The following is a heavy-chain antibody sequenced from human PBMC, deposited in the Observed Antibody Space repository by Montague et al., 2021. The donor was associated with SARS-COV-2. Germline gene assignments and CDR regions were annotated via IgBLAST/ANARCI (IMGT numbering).Heavy chain of an antibody. CDR1: GGSINNTSYY. D-gene: IGHD6-19*01. Sequence: SETLSFTCTVSGGSINNTSYYWGWIRQPPGKGLEWIGSIFYRGNTHYNASLKSRVTVSVDTSKNQFSLNLTSATAADTALYYCARLTTSGSIAWGQGTLVTVSS. CDR2: IFYRGNT. CDR3: ARLTTSGSIA. V-gene: IGHV4-39*01. J-gene: IGHJ5*02.